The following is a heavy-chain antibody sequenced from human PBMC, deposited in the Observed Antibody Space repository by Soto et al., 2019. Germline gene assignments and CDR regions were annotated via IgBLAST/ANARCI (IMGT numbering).Heavy chain of an antibody. CDR1: GFTFSTYW. Sequence: EVQLMESGGGLVQPGGSLRLSCAASGFTFSTYWMDWVRQTPGKGLEWVANINQDGSEKNYVDSVKGRFTIYRDNAKNSLYLQMSSLTAEASALYYCSRSLNSWGQGTLVTVSS. J-gene: IGHJ4*02. CDR3: SRSLNS. V-gene: IGHV3-7*01. CDR2: INQDGSEK.